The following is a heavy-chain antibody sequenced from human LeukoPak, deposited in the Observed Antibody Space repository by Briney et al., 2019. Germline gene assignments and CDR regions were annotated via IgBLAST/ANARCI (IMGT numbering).Heavy chain of an antibody. J-gene: IGHJ5*02. V-gene: IGHV3-23*01. Sequence: GGSLRLSCTASGFTLSTYAMNWVRQAPGKGLEWVSSISHSGDTSGYADSVKGRFTISRDNSKNTLYLQMNSLSAEDTAMYYCRRQFLVGVSWGPGTLVTVSS. CDR2: ISHSGDTS. CDR1: GFTLSTYA. D-gene: IGHD5/OR15-5a*01. CDR3: RRQFLVGVS.